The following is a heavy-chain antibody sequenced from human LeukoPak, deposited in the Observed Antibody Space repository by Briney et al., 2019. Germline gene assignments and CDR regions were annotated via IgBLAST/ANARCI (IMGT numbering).Heavy chain of an antibody. Sequence: SETLSLTRTVSGGSISSSNYYWGWIRQPPGKGLEWIGSIYYSGSTYYNPSLKSRVTISLDTSKNQFSLRLSSVTAADTAVYYCARHSAVTTFTFDYWGQGTLVTVSS. J-gene: IGHJ4*02. V-gene: IGHV4-39*01. CDR2: IYYSGST. D-gene: IGHD4-17*01. CDR1: GGSISSSNYY. CDR3: ARHSAVTTFTFDY.